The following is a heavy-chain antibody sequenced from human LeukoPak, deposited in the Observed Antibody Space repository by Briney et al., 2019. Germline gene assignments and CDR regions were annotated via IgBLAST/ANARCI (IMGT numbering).Heavy chain of an antibody. D-gene: IGHD3-10*01. CDR2: IYHSASI. CDR1: GGSISSYY. J-gene: IGHJ4*02. V-gene: IGHV4-59*08. Sequence: PSETLSLTCTVSGGSISSYYWSWIRQPPGKGLEWIGTIYHSASIYYNPSLQSRVSISVDTSKNQFSLKLNSVTAADTAVYFCARRSSGNYEYYFDYWGQGTLVTVSS. CDR3: ARRSSGNYEYYFDY.